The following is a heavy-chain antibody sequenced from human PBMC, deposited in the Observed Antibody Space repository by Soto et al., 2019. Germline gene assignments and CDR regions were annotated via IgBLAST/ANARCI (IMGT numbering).Heavy chain of an antibody. CDR3: ARDLYCSGGSCYFFDY. Sequence: QVQLVQSGAEEKKPGASVKVSCKASGYTFTSYAMHWVRQAPGQRLEWMGWINAGNGNTKYSQKFQGRVNITRDTSASTANMELSSLRSEDTAVYYCARDLYCSGGSCYFFDYWGQGTLVTVAS. CDR1: GYTFTSYA. V-gene: IGHV1-3*05. J-gene: IGHJ4*02. D-gene: IGHD2-15*01. CDR2: INAGNGNT.